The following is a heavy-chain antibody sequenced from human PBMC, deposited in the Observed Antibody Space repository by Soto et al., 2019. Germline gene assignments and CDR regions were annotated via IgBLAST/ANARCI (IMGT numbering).Heavy chain of an antibody. D-gene: IGHD2-8*01. V-gene: IGHV4-39*01. CDR2: IYYSGST. CDR1: GGSISSSSYY. Sequence: SETLSLTCTVSGGSISSSSYYWGWIRQPPGKGLEWIGSIYYSGSTYYNPSLKSRVAISVDTSKNQFSLKLSSVTAADTALYYCARTYCTNCLCKKTVFVYWGQGTLVTVSS. J-gene: IGHJ4*02. CDR3: ARTYCTNCLCKKTVFVY.